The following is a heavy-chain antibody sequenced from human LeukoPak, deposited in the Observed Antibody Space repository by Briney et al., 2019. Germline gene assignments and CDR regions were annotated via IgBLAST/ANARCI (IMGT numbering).Heavy chain of an antibody. Sequence: PGGSLRLSCAASGFTFSSYGMHWVRQAPGKGLEWVAVIWYDGSNKYYADSVKGRFTISRDNSKNTLYLQMNSLRAEDTAVYYCAREPGTAAAGNDYWGQGTLVTVSS. CDR2: IWYDGSNK. J-gene: IGHJ4*02. V-gene: IGHV3-33*01. CDR3: AREPGTAAAGNDY. D-gene: IGHD6-13*01. CDR1: GFTFSSYG.